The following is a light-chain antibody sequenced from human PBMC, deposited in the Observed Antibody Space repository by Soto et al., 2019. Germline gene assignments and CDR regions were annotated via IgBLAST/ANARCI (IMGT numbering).Light chain of an antibody. CDR1: SGDVGTFNY. Sequence: QSALTQPRSVSGSPGQSVTISCTGTSGDVGTFNYVSWYQQHPGNAPKLMIYDVIKRPSGVPDRFSGSKSGNTASLTISGXQAEDEADYYCCSYAGSFIWVFGGGTKLTVL. CDR3: CSYAGSFIWV. V-gene: IGLV2-11*01. CDR2: DVI. J-gene: IGLJ3*02.